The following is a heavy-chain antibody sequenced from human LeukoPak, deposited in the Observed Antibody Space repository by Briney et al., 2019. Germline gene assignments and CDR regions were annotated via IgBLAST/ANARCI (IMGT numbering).Heavy chain of an antibody. V-gene: IGHV1-69*05. D-gene: IGHD2-2*01. CDR3: ARGLGSTSHFDY. J-gene: IGHJ4*02. CDR1: GGTFSSYA. CDR2: IIPIFGTA. Sequence: SVKVSCKASGGTFSSYAISWVRQAPGQGLEWMGRIIPIFGTANYAQKFQGRVTITTDGSTSTAYMELSSLRSEDTAVYYCARGLGSTSHFDYWGQGTLVTVSS.